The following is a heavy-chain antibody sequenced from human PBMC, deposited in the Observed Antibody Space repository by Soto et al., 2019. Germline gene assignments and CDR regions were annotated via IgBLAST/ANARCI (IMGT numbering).Heavy chain of an antibody. CDR2: ISSSSSTI. Sequence: PGGSLRLSCAASGFTFSTYIMNWVRQAPGKGLEWVSYISSSSSTIFYTDSVKGRFTVSRDNAKNSLYLQMNSLRAEDTAFYYCSRPTYYYDSSGPPAYWGQGTLVTVSS. J-gene: IGHJ4*02. CDR1: GFTFSTYI. D-gene: IGHD3-22*01. V-gene: IGHV3-48*01. CDR3: SRPTYYYDSSGPPAY.